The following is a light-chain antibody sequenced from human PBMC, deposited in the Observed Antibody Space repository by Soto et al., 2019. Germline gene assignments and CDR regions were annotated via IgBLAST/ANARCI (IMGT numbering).Light chain of an antibody. V-gene: IGKV1-5*01. CDR1: QSISSY. J-gene: IGKJ1*01. Sequence: DIQMNQAPYALAASVGDRGAITFRASQSISSYLNWYQQKPGKAPKLLIYAASGLHSGVPSRFSGSGSGTEFTLTISSLQPDDFATYYCQQYNSYPWTFGQGTKVDIK. CDR3: QQYNSYPWT. CDR2: AAS.